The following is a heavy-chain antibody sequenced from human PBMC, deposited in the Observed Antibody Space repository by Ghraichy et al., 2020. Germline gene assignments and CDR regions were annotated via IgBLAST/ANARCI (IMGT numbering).Heavy chain of an antibody. CDR1: GFTFSNYA. CDR2: ISYGGGDY. D-gene: IGHD6-13*01. J-gene: IGHJ4*02. Sequence: GESLNISCAASGFTFSNYAMHWVRQAPGRGLEWVAVISYGGGDYYYADSVKGRFTISRDNSKNTLYLQMNSLRVEDTAIYYCARESPPYSSTTKYQQGFDHWGQGTLVTVSS. V-gene: IGHV3-30-3*01. CDR3: ARESPPYSSTTKYQQGFDH.